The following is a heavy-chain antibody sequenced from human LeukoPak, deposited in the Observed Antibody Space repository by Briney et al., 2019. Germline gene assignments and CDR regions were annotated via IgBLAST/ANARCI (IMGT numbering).Heavy chain of an antibody. CDR2: VYYSGST. D-gene: IGHD6-6*01. V-gene: IGHV4-39*01. Sequence: PSETLSLTCAVSGGSISTISDYWDWIRQPPGKGLEWIGSVYYSGSTYYNPSLKSRIIISVDTSKNQFSLKLNSVTAADTAVYYCARGSAARPFDPWGQGTLVTVSS. CDR1: GGSISTISDY. J-gene: IGHJ5*02. CDR3: ARGSAARPFDP.